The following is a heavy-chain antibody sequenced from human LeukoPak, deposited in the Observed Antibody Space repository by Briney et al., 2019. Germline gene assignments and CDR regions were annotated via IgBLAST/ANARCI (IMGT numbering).Heavy chain of an antibody. V-gene: IGHV4-39*01. CDR1: GGSISSSSYY. Sequence: PSETLSLTCTVSGGSISSSSYYWGWIRQPPGKGLEWIGSIYYSGSTYYNPSLKSRVTISVDTSKNQFSLKLSSVTAADTAVYYCARQSVAGTMADYWGQGTLVTVSS. D-gene: IGHD6-19*01. J-gene: IGHJ4*02. CDR2: IYYSGST. CDR3: ARQSVAGTMADY.